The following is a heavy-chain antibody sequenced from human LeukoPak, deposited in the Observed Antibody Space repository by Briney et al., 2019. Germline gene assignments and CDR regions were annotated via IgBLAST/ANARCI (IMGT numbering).Heavy chain of an antibody. CDR2: ISGSGGST. J-gene: IGHJ5*02. V-gene: IGHV3-23*01. D-gene: IGHD3-10*01. CDR1: GFTFTSYA. Sequence: GGSLRLSCAASGFTFTSYAMSWVRQAPGKGLEWVSAISGSGGSTYYADSVKGRFTISRDNSKNTLYLQMNSLRAEDTAVYYCAKETKPYGSGSYYNHWGQGTLVTVSS. CDR3: AKETKPYGSGSYYNH.